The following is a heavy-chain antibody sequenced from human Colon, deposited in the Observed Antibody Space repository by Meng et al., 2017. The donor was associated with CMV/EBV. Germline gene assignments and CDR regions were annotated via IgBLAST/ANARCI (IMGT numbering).Heavy chain of an antibody. D-gene: IGHD5-24*01. CDR1: GYTFIGYK. Sequence: SFKASGYTFIGYKIHWVRQAPGQGLEWMGWINPNMGGPTYAQKFKGRFTVTRDTSISTVYMEVNSLTSDDTAVYYCARAGDDYFDLWGQGTLVTVSS. V-gene: IGHV1-2*02. CDR3: ARAGDDYFDL. CDR2: INPNMGGP. J-gene: IGHJ4*02.